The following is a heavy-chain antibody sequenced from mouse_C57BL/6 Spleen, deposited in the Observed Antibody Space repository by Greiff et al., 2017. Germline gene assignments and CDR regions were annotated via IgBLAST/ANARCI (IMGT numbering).Heavy chain of an antibody. CDR2: IDPSDSYT. J-gene: IGHJ2*01. Sequence: QVQLQQPGAELVKPGASVKLSCKASGYTFTSYWMQWVKQRPGQGLEWIGEIDPSDSYTNYNQKFKGKATLTVDTSSSTAYMQLSSLTSEDSAVYYGAKGRGARDFDYWGQGTTLTVSS. CDR1: GYTFTSYW. V-gene: IGHV1-50*01. CDR3: AKGRGARDFDY.